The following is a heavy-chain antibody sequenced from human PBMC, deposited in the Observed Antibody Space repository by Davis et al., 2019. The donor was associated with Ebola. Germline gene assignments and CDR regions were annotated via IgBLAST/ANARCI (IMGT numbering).Heavy chain of an antibody. J-gene: IGHJ4*02. CDR3: ARDLGFGTAMGIFDY. Sequence: SVKVSCNASGGTFSSYAISWVRQAPGQGLEWTGGIIPIFGTANYAQKFQGRVTITADKSTSTAYMELSSLRSEDTAVYYCARDLGFGTAMGIFDYWGQGTLVTVSS. D-gene: IGHD5-18*01. V-gene: IGHV1-69*06. CDR1: GGTFSSYA. CDR2: IIPIFGTA.